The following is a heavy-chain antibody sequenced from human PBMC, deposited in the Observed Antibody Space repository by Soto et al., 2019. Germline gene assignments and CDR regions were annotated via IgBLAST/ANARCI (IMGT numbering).Heavy chain of an antibody. CDR1: GYTFTSYA. CDR3: ARGVYYGNYAFDI. CDR2: INAGNGNT. V-gene: IGHV1-3*01. Sequence: QVQLVQSGAEVKKPGASVKVSCKASGYTFTSYAMHWVRQAPGQRLEWMGWINAGNGNTKYSQKFQGRVTITRDTXASTAYMELSSLRSEDTAVYYCARGVYYGNYAFDIWGQGTMVTVSS. D-gene: IGHD3-10*01. J-gene: IGHJ3*02.